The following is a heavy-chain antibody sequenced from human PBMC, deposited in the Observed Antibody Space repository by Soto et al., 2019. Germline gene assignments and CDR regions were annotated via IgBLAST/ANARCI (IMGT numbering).Heavy chain of an antibody. Sequence: GASVQVSCKASGYTFTSYYMHWVRQAPGQGLEWMGIINPSGGSTSYAQKFQGRVTMTRDTSTSTVYMELSSLRSEDTAVYYCGASGYDILTGYPYYYYGMDVWGQGTTVTVSS. CDR1: GYTFTSYY. D-gene: IGHD3-9*01. CDR2: INPSGGST. CDR3: GASGYDILTGYPYYYYGMDV. J-gene: IGHJ6*02. V-gene: IGHV1-46*01.